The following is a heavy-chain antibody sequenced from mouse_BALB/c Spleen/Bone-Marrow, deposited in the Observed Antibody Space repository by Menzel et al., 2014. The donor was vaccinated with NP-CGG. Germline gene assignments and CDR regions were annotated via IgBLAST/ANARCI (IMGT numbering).Heavy chain of an antibody. CDR3: ARRGCYGGFAY. V-gene: IGHV4-1*02. CDR1: GFDFSRYW. J-gene: IGHJ3*01. CDR2: INPDSNTI. D-gene: IGHD1-1*02. Sequence: EVKLVESGGGLVQPGGSLKLSCAASGFDFSRYWMSWVRQAPGKGLEWIGEINPDSNTINYTPSLKDKFIISRDNAKNTLYLQMSKVRSEDTALYYCARRGCYGGFAYWGQGTLVTVSA.